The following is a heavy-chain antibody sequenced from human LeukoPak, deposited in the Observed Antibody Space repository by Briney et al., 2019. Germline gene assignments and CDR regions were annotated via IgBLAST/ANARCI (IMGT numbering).Heavy chain of an antibody. CDR3: ARGGKWELPPYDAFDI. D-gene: IGHD1-26*01. J-gene: IGHJ3*02. Sequence: ASVKVSCKASGYTFTGYYMHWVRQAPGQGLEWMGWINPNSGGTNYAQKFQGWVTMTRDTSISTAYMELSRLRSDDTAVYYCARGGKWELPPYDAFDIWGQGTMVTVSS. V-gene: IGHV1-2*04. CDR2: INPNSGGT. CDR1: GYTFTGYY.